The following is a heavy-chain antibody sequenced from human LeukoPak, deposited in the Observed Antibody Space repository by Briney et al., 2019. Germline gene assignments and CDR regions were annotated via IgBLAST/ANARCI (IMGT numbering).Heavy chain of an antibody. V-gene: IGHV3-74*01. CDR3: ARDRRYSYGYDAFDI. Sequence: GGSLRLSCAASGFTFSSSWMHWVRQAPGKGLVWVSRINSDGSSTTYADSVKGRFTISRDNAKNTLYLQMNSLRAEDTAVYYCARDRRYSYGYDAFDIWGQGTMVTVSS. CDR2: INSDGSST. D-gene: IGHD5-18*01. CDR1: GFTFSSSW. J-gene: IGHJ3*02.